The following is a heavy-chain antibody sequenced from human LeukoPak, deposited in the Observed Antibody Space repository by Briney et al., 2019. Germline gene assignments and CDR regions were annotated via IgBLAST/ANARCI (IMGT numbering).Heavy chain of an antibody. V-gene: IGHV1-2*06. CDR3: ARAVDVVVVPAAMPPVHFGP. CDR2: INPNSGGT. D-gene: IGHD2-2*01. J-gene: IGHJ5*02. Sequence: GASVKVSCKASGYTFTGYYMHWVRHAPGQGLEWMGRINPNSGGTNYAQKFQGRVTMTRDTSISTAYMELSRLRSDDTAVYYCARAVDVVVVPAAMPPVHFGPWGWGTVATVTS. CDR1: GYTFTGYY.